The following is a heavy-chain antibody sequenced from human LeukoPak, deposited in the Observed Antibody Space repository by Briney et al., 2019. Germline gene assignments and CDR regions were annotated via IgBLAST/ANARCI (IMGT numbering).Heavy chain of an antibody. J-gene: IGHJ6*02. Sequence: LSGGSLRLSCAASGFTFSSYGMHWVRQAPGKGLEWVAVISYDGSNKYYADSVKGRFTISRDNSKNTLYLQMNSLRAEDTAVYYCARGGYRPSPYYYYGMDVWGQGTTVTVSS. CDR1: GFTFSSYG. CDR2: ISYDGSNK. CDR3: ARGGYRPSPYYYYGMDV. V-gene: IGHV3-30*19. D-gene: IGHD1-1*01.